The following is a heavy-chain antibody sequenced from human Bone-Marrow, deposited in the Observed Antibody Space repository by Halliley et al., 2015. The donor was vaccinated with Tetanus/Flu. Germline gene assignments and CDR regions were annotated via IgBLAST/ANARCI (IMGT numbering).Heavy chain of an antibody. CDR2: YHSGNT. D-gene: IGHD1-26*01. V-gene: IGHV4-4*02. Sequence: YHSGNTNYNPSLKRRFTISLGKSKNQFSLRLSSVTVADTAVYYCARDTFSGSENYFYYNGMDVWSQGTTVTVSS. J-gene: IGHJ6*02. CDR3: ARDTFSGSENYFYYNGMDV.